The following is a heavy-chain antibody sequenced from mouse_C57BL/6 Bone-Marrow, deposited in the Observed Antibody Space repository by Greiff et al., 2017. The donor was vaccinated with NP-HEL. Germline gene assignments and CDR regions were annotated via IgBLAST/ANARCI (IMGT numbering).Heavy chain of an antibody. V-gene: IGHV1-62-2*01. Sequence: VQLQQSGAELVKPGASVKLSCKASGYTFTEYTIHWVKQRSGQGLEWIGWFYPGSGSIKYNEKFKDKAPLTADKSSSTVYMDLSRLTSEDTAVYFCARHGDYFGSSYGYFDVWGTGTTVTVSS. CDR2: FYPGSGSI. J-gene: IGHJ1*03. CDR3: ARHGDYFGSSYGYFDV. D-gene: IGHD1-1*01. CDR1: GYTFTEYT.